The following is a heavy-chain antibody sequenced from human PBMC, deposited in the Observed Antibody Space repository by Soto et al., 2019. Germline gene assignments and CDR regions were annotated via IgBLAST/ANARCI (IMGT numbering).Heavy chain of an antibody. CDR2: ISSSSSTI. CDR3: ARRFGTIFGVVHRFALDI. D-gene: IGHD3-3*01. Sequence: EVQLVESGGGLVQPGGSLRLSCAASGFTFSSYSMNWVRQAPGKGLEWVSYISSSSSTIYYADSVKGRFTISRDNAKNSLYLQMNSLRAEDTAVYYCARRFGTIFGVVHRFALDIWGQGTMVTVSS. V-gene: IGHV3-48*01. J-gene: IGHJ3*02. CDR1: GFTFSSYS.